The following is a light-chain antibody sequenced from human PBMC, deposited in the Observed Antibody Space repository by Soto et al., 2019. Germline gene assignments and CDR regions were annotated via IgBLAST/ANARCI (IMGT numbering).Light chain of an antibody. CDR3: QQRNNLRVT. J-gene: IGKJ4*01. CDR2: DAS. CDR1: QSVNIY. Sequence: EIVLTQSPATLSLSPGERATLSCRASQSVNIYLAWYQQKPGQAPKLLIYDASNLATGIPSRFSGSGSGTDFTLTISSLEPEDIAIYYCQQRNNLRVTFGGGTKVDIK. V-gene: IGKV3-11*01.